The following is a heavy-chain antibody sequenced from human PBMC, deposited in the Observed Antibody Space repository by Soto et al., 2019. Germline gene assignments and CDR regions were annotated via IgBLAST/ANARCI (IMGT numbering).Heavy chain of an antibody. Sequence: PSETLSLTCTVSGGSISSGDYYWSWIRQPPGKGLEWIGYIYYSGSTYYNPSLKSRVTISVDTSKNQFPLKLSSVTAADTAVYYCAREAPTPTAGQETYYDFSARWFDPWGQGTLVTVSS. CDR3: AREAPTPTAGQETYYDFSARWFDP. CDR1: GGSISSGDYY. CDR2: IYYSGST. J-gene: IGHJ5*02. D-gene: IGHD3-3*01. V-gene: IGHV4-30-4*01.